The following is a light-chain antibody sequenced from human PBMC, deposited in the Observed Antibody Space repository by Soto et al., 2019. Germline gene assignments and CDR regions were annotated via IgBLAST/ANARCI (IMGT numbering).Light chain of an antibody. V-gene: IGLV1-40*01. CDR1: SSNIGAGYD. CDR2: DYI. CDR3: QSYGSSLSAWV. Sequence: QSVLTQPPSVSGAPRQRVTISCTGSSSNIGAGYDIHWYQELPGAAPKLLIFDYINRPSGVTARFSGSKSGTSASLAITGLQAEDEADYYCQSYGSSLSAWVFGGGTKVTVL. J-gene: IGLJ3*02.